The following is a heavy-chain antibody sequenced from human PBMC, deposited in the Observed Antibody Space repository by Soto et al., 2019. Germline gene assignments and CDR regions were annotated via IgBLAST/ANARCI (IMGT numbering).Heavy chain of an antibody. V-gene: IGHV3-33*01. CDR1: GFTFSSYG. D-gene: IGHD2-2*01. Sequence: GGSLRLSCAASGFTFSSYGMHWVRQAPGKGLEWVAVIWYDGSNKYYADSVKGRFTISRDNAKNSLYLQMNSLRAEDTAVYYCARGSGVPIDYWGQGTLVTVSS. CDR2: IWYDGSNK. CDR3: ARGSGVPIDY. J-gene: IGHJ4*02.